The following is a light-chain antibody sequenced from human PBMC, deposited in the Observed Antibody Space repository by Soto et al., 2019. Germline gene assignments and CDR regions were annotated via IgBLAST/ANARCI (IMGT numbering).Light chain of an antibody. J-gene: IGLJ1*01. CDR2: DVA. Sequence: QSALTQPASVSGSPGQSITISCTGTSSDVGSYNLVSWYQQRPGKAPKLIIYDVATRPSGVSNRFSGSKSGSTASLIISRLQTEDEADYYCVSFTSSTTYVFGSGTKLTVL. CDR3: VSFTSSTTYV. V-gene: IGLV2-14*02. CDR1: SSDVGSYNL.